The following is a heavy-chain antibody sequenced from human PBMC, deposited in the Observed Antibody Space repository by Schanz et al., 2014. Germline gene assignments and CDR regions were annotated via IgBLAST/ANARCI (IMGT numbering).Heavy chain of an antibody. CDR1: GFSFSSYA. CDR3: ARDFHGYGPHLDY. Sequence: EVELVESGGGLVQPGGSLRLSCAASGFSFSSYAMGWVRQARGKGLEWVSGISGSGASTYYADSVKGRFTVSRDNSKNTLYLQLNSLRAEDTAVYYCARDFHGYGPHLDYWGQGSLVTVSS. V-gene: IGHV3-23*04. D-gene: IGHD5-12*01. CDR2: ISGSGAST. J-gene: IGHJ4*02.